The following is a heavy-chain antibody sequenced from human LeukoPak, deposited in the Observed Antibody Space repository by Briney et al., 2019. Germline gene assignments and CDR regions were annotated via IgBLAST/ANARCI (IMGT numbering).Heavy chain of an antibody. CDR3: ARWYCSSTSCYAGAFDM. D-gene: IGHD2-2*01. V-gene: IGHV1-18*04. J-gene: IGHJ3*02. CDR2: ISPYNDYT. CDR1: GYTFTNYG. Sequence: ASVKVSCKASGYTFTNYGISWVRQAPGQGLEWMGWISPYNDYTNYAQKLQGRVTMTADTSTSTGYMELRSLRSDDTAVYYCARWYCSSTSCYAGAFDMWGQGTMVTVSS.